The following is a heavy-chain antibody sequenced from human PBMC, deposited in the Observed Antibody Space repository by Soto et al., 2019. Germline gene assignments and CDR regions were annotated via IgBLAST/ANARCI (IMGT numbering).Heavy chain of an antibody. Sequence: GGSLRLSCTASGFTFSIYAMGWVRQAPGKGLEWVSSISENGGSPFYADSVRGRFTVSRDNSKNTLFLQMNSLRAEDTAVYYCAKDLAAVPGTRRKGPFDHWGQGTLVTVSS. V-gene: IGHV3-23*01. D-gene: IGHD6-19*01. CDR3: AKDLAAVPGTRRKGPFDH. CDR1: GFTFSIYA. CDR2: ISENGGSP. J-gene: IGHJ4*02.